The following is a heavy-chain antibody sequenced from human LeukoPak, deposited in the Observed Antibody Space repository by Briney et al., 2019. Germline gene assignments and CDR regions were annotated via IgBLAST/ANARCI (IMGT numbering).Heavy chain of an antibody. J-gene: IGHJ4*02. CDR3: ARDGTGYYDFWSGYYTGIFSNY. V-gene: IGHV1-18*01. Sequence: GASVKVSCKASGYTFTSYGISWVRQAPGQRPEWMGWISAYNGNTNYAQKLQGRVTMTTDTSTSTAYMELRSLRSDDTAVYYCARDGTGYYDFWSGYYTGIFSNYWGQGTLVTVSS. D-gene: IGHD3-3*01. CDR2: ISAYNGNT. CDR1: GYTFTSYG.